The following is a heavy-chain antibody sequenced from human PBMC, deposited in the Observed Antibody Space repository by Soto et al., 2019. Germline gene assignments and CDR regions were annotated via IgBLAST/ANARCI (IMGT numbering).Heavy chain of an antibody. D-gene: IGHD3-16*01. Sequence: PSETLSLTCTVSGGSISSSSYYWGWLRQPPGKGLEWIGSIYYSGSTYYNPSLKSRVTISVDTSKNQFSLKLSSVTAADTAVYYCARRPDRSPTYYFDYWGQGSLVTVSS. V-gene: IGHV4-39*01. J-gene: IGHJ4*02. CDR1: GGSISSSSYY. CDR3: ARRPDRSPTYYFDY. CDR2: IYYSGST.